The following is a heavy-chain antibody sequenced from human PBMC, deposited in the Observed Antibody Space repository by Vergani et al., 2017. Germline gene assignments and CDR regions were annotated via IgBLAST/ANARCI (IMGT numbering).Heavy chain of an antibody. CDR1: GFTFSGSA. D-gene: IGHD3-9*01. CDR2: IRSKANSYAT. V-gene: IGHV3-73*01. J-gene: IGHJ4*02. CDR3: AKDRDVLRYFDTLLY. Sequence: EVQLVESGGGLVQPGGSLKLSCAASGFTFSGSAMHWVRQASGKGLEWVGRIRSKANSYATAYAASVKGRVTISRDDSKNTAYLQMNSLKTEDTAVYYCAKDRDVLRYFDTLLYWGQGTLVTVSS.